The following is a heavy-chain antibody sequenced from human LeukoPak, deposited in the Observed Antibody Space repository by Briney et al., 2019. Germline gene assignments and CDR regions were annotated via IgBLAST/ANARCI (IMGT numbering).Heavy chain of an antibody. D-gene: IGHD2-2*01. V-gene: IGHV4-59*01. CDR2: IYYSGST. CDR1: GGSISSYY. Sequence: SETLSLTCTVSGGSISSYYWSWIRQPPGKGLEWIGYIYYSGSTNYNPSLKSRVTISVDTSKSQFSLKLSSVTAADTAVYYCAREGGVPAAIGAAFDIWGQGTMVTVSS. CDR3: AREGGVPAAIGAAFDI. J-gene: IGHJ3*02.